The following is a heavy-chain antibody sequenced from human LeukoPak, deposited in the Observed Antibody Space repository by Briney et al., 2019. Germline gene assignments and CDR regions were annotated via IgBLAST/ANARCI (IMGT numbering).Heavy chain of an antibody. CDR3: ARERYCSSTSCYPPRDAFDI. D-gene: IGHD2-2*01. Sequence: SETLSLTCTVSGGSISGDYWSWIRQSPGKGLEWIAYIHYSGSTSYNPSLKSRVTISVDTSKNEFSLKLTTVNAADTAVYYCARERYCSSTSCYPPRDAFDIWGQGTMVTVSS. CDR1: GGSISGDY. J-gene: IGHJ3*02. CDR2: IHYSGST. V-gene: IGHV4-59*01.